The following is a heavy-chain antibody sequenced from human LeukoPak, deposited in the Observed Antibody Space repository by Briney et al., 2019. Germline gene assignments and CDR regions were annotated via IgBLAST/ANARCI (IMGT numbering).Heavy chain of an antibody. CDR2: ISAYNGAT. V-gene: IGHV1-18*01. J-gene: IGHJ4*02. Sequence: ASVKVSCKASGYSFTSYGISWVRQAPGQGLEWMGWISAYNGATNHAHKFQGRVTMTTDTPTTTAYMELRSLRSDDTAVYYCAREGGYSYGSFDYWGQGTLVTVSS. CDR3: AREGGYSYGSFDY. D-gene: IGHD5-18*01. CDR1: GYSFTSYG.